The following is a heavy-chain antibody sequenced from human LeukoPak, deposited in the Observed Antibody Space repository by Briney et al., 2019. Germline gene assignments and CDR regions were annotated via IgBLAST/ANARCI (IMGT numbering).Heavy chain of an antibody. V-gene: IGHV4-61*03. CDR2: VFYSGST. J-gene: IGHJ4*02. CDR3: ARFSISWSYFDS. D-gene: IGHD6-13*01. CDR1: GGSISSGDYY. Sequence: SETLSLTCTVSGGSISSGDYYWSWIRQPPGKGLEWIGSVFYSGSTNYNPSLKSRVTISVDTSKNHVSLKLTSMAAADTAVYYCARFSISWSYFDSWGQGTLVTVSS.